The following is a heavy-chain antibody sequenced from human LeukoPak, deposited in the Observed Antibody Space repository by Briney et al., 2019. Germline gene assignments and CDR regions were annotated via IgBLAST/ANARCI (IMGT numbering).Heavy chain of an antibody. CDR1: GFTFSSYG. J-gene: IGHJ4*02. D-gene: IGHD3-9*01. Sequence: PGGSLRLSCAASGFTFSSYGMHWVRQAPGKGLEWVAVISYDGSNKYYADSVKGRFTISRDNSKNTLYLQMNSLRAEDTAVYYCAKGSLLRYFDWLLTGGYFDYRGQGTLVTVSS. CDR3: AKGSLLRYFDWLLTGGYFDY. V-gene: IGHV3-30*18. CDR2: ISYDGSNK.